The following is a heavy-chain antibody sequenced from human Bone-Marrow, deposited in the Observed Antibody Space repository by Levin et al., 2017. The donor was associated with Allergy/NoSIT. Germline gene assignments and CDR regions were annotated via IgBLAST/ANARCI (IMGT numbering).Heavy chain of an antibody. CDR3: ARGGGSSLD. CDR1: GFTFSSYS. Sequence: GESLKISCAASGFTFSSYSMNWVRQAPGKGLEWVSYISSSSSTIYYADSVKGRFTISRDNAKNSLYLQMNSLRAEDTAVYYCARGGGSSLDWGQGTLVTVSS. J-gene: IGHJ4*02. V-gene: IGHV3-48*01. D-gene: IGHD6-13*01. CDR2: ISSSSSTI.